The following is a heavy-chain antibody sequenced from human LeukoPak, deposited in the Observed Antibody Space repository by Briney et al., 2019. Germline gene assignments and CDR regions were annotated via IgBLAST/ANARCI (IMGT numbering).Heavy chain of an antibody. CDR1: GGSISSYY. Sequence: PSETLSLTCTVSGGSISSYYWSWLRQPPGKGLEWIGYIYYSGSTNYNPSLKSRVTISVDTSKNQFSLKLSSVTAADTAVYYCARFINSGSYVDYWGQGTLVTVSS. D-gene: IGHD1-26*01. V-gene: IGHV4-59*01. CDR3: ARFINSGSYVDY. CDR2: IYYSGST. J-gene: IGHJ4*02.